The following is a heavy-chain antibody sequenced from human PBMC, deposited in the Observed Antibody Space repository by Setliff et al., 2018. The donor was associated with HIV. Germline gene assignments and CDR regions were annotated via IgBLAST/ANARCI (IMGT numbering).Heavy chain of an antibody. CDR2: INAGNGNT. CDR3: ARIPTGGAFDI. Sequence: ASVKVSCKASGYTFTTYAIHWVRQAPGQRLEFMGWINAGNGNTKYSQRFQGRVTITIDTSASTAYMELSSLTSEDTAVYYCARIPTGGAFDIWGQGTVVTVSS. V-gene: IGHV1-3*01. D-gene: IGHD7-27*01. CDR1: GYTFTTYA. J-gene: IGHJ3*02.